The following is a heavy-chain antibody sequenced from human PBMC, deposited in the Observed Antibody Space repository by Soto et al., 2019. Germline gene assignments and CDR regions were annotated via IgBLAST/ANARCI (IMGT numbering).Heavy chain of an antibody. CDR3: ARDGPHIPAVGDV. CDR1: GYTFINYG. D-gene: IGHD6-13*01. J-gene: IGHJ6*02. Sequence: QVYLVQSGPEVKKPGASVKVSCKASGYTFINYGVSWVRQAPGQGLEWMGWISAYNGDKKYAQNVQGRVTLTTDTSTSTAYMQMRTLRSDDTAAYYCARDGPHIPAVGDVWGQGTTVTVSS. V-gene: IGHV1-18*01. CDR2: ISAYNGDK.